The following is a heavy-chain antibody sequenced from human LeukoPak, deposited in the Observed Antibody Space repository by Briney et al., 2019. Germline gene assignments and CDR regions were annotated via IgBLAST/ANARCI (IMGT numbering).Heavy chain of an antibody. J-gene: IGHJ5*02. V-gene: IGHV4-30-2*01. CDR3: ARDQLRYFDWLLLATRSFDP. CDR2: IYHSGST. Sequence: SQTLSLTCTVSGGSISSGGYYWSWIRQPPGKGLEWIGYIYHSGSTYYNPSLKSRVTISVDRSKNQFSLKLSSVTAADTAVYYCARDQLRYFDWLLLATRSFDPWGQGTLVTVSS. D-gene: IGHD3-9*01. CDR1: GGSISSGGYY.